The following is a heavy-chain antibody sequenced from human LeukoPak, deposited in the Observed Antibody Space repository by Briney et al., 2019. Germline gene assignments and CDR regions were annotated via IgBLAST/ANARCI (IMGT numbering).Heavy chain of an antibody. CDR3: ARLKVVPAAILDY. D-gene: IGHD2-2*01. CDR1: GGSISSHY. J-gene: IGHJ4*02. V-gene: IGHV4-59*11. CDR2: IYYSGST. Sequence: SETLSLTCTVSGGSISSHYWSWIRQPPGKGLEWIGSIYYSGSTYYNPSLKSRVTISVDTSKNQFSLKLSSVTAADTAVYYCARLKVVPAAILDYWGQGTLVTVSS.